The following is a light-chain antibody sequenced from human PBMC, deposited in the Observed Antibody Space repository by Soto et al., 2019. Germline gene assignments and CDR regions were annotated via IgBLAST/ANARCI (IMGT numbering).Light chain of an antibody. Sequence: DIQMTQSPSSLSASVGDRVTITCRASQSISNYLNWYQQRPGKAPKFLIYDASTLESGVPSRFSGSGFGTEFSLTISSLQPDDFGSYYCQHMRTFGQGTKVDIK. V-gene: IGKV1-39*01. CDR1: QSISNY. CDR2: DAS. CDR3: QHMRT. J-gene: IGKJ1*01.